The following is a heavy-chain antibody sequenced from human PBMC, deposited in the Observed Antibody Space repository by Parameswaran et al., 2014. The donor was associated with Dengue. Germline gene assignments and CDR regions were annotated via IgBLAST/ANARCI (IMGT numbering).Heavy chain of an antibody. CDR2: ISSSSSYI. D-gene: IGHD3-22*01. J-gene: IGHJ6*02. CDR3: ARGILDYYDGDGMDV. V-gene: IGHV3-21*01. Sequence: VRQMPGKGLEWVSSISSSSSYIYYADSVKGRFTISRDNAKNSLYLQMNSLRAEDTAMYYCARGILDYYDGDGMDVWGQGTTVTVSS.